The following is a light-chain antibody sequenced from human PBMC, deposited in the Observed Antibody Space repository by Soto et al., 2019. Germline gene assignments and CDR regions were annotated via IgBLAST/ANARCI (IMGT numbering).Light chain of an antibody. CDR2: DAS. Sequence: EIVLPQSPGTLSLSPGERATLSCRASQSVRSTSLAWYQQKPGQPPRLLIYDASKRATGIPARFSGSGSGTEFTLTISSLHSEDFAVYYCQQYNNWPLTFGGGTKVDI. CDR1: QSVRST. V-gene: IGKV3D-15*01. J-gene: IGKJ4*01. CDR3: QQYNNWPLT.